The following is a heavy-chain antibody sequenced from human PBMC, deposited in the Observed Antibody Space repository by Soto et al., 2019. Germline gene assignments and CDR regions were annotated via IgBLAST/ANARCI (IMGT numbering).Heavy chain of an antibody. CDR2: IFYSGST. V-gene: IGHV4-39*02. D-gene: IGHD3-22*01. Sequence: PSETLSLTCTVSGGSISSSIYYGGWIRQPPGKGLEWIGSIFYSGSTYYNPSLKSRVTISVDTSKNQFSLKLYSVTAADTAMYYCAKEGYDSSGYFMGLDYWGQGPLVTVS. CDR1: GGSISSSIYY. J-gene: IGHJ4*02. CDR3: AKEGYDSSGYFMGLDY.